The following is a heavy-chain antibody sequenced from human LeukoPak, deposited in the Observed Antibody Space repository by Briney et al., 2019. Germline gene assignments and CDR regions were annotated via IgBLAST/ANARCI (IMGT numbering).Heavy chain of an antibody. J-gene: IGHJ4*02. CDR2: ISNSGVRT. D-gene: IGHD2-21*02. V-gene: IGHV3-23*01. CDR1: GFTFNSDA. CDR3: AKEHGGDYYVDY. Sequence: GGSLRLSCAASGFTFNSDAMSWVRQAPGKGLEWVSAISNSGVRTWYVDSVKGRFAISRDNSENMRYLQMDSLRAEDTAVYYCAKEHGGDYYVDYWGQGTLVTVSS.